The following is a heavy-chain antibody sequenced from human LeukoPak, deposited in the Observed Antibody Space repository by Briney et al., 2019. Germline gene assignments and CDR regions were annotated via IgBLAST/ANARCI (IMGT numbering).Heavy chain of an antibody. CDR2: IRMDGGEQ. D-gene: IGHD3-10*01. CDR1: GFTFSSYW. Sequence: YPGGSLRLSCAASGFTFSSYWMTWVRQTPGKGLEWVANIRMDGGEQYYMDSVEGRFTISRDNAKNSLYLQMNSLRAEDTAVYYCAREWVVELWQTSGYGMDVWGQGTTVTVSS. CDR3: AREWVVELWQTSGYGMDV. J-gene: IGHJ6*02. V-gene: IGHV3-7*01.